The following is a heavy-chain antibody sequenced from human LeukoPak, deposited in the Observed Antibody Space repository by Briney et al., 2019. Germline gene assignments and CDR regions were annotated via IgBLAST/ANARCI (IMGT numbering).Heavy chain of an antibody. V-gene: IGHV4-59*01. Sequence: SETLSLTCTVSGGSISSYYWIWIRQPPGKGLEWIGYIYYSGSTNYNASLKSRVTISVDTSKNQFSLKLSSVTAADTAVYYCARDEGAGLDYWGQGTLVTVSS. D-gene: IGHD1-26*01. CDR1: GGSISSYY. CDR2: IYYSGST. J-gene: IGHJ4*02. CDR3: ARDEGAGLDY.